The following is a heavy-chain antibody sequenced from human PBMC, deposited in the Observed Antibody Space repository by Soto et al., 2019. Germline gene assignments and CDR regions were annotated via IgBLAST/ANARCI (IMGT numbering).Heavy chain of an antibody. CDR2: ISGSSFYI. CDR3: ARDYGDYYPEGNYYGMDV. D-gene: IGHD4-17*01. CDR1: GFNFRNYN. J-gene: IGHJ6*02. V-gene: IGHV3-21*06. Sequence: PGGSLRLSCAASGFNFRNYNMNWVRQAPGKGPEWVSSISGSSFYIFYADSVKGRFTISRDNAKNSLYLQMNSLRAEDTAVYYCARDYGDYYPEGNYYGMDVWGQGTTVTVSS.